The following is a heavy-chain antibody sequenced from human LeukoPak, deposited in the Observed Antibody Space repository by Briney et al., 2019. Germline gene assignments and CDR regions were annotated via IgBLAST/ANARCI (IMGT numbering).Heavy chain of an antibody. Sequence: PSETLSLTCTVSGGSIGNNYWTWIRQPPGKGLEYIGYIYYTGATNYNPSLKTRINISVDTSKSQFSLKLSSVTAADTAVYFCAKYGNSGWVIDNWGQGALVTVSS. J-gene: IGHJ4*02. CDR1: GGSIGNNY. D-gene: IGHD6-19*01. V-gene: IGHV4-59*08. CDR2: IYYTGAT. CDR3: AKYGNSGWVIDN.